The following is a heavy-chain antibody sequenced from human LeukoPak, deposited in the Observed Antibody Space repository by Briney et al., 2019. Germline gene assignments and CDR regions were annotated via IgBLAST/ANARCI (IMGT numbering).Heavy chain of an antibody. Sequence: PGGSLRLSCAASGFTVRSNYMSWVRQAPGKGLEWVSVIYSGGSTYYADSVKGRFTISRDNSKNTLCLQMNSLRAEDTAVYYCARDGVSCSSTSCYYYYYYMDVWGKGTTVTVSS. J-gene: IGHJ6*03. CDR1: GFTVRSNY. CDR3: ARDGVSCSSTSCYYYYYYMDV. D-gene: IGHD2-2*01. CDR2: IYSGGST. V-gene: IGHV3-53*01.